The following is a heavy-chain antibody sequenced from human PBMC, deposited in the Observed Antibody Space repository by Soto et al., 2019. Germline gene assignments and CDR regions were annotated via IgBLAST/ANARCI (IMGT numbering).Heavy chain of an antibody. CDR2: INSDGSST. Sequence: GGSLRISCAASGYPFSSDWMHWVRNATGKGLVWVSRINSDGSSTSYADSVKGRFTISRDNAKNTLYLQMNSLRAEDTAVYYCARQEDFWSGYWTGTDYWGQGTLVTVSS. CDR3: ARQEDFWSGYWTGTDY. J-gene: IGHJ4*02. CDR1: GYPFSSDW. V-gene: IGHV3-74*01. D-gene: IGHD3-3*01.